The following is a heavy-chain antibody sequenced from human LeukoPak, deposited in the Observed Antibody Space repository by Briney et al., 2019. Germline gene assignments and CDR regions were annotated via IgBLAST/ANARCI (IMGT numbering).Heavy chain of an antibody. Sequence: RSETLSLTCTVSGGSISSGGYYWSWIRQHPGKGLEWIGSVYYSGSTNYSPSLQGRVIISLDTSKNQFSLRLSSVTAADTAVYYCQSRYLEWLLEYWGQGTLVTVSS. J-gene: IGHJ4*02. CDR3: QSRYLEWLLEY. D-gene: IGHD3-3*01. CDR2: VYYSGST. CDR1: GGSISSGGYY. V-gene: IGHV4-31*09.